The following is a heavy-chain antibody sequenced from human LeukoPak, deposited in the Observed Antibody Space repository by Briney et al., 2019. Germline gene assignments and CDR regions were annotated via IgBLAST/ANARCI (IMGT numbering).Heavy chain of an antibody. CDR3: ARDLLEYSSGCNGY. D-gene: IGHD6-19*01. CDR1: GFTFDDYA. J-gene: IGHJ4*02. V-gene: IGHV3-9*01. Sequence: GGSLRLSCAASGFTFDDYAMHWVRQGPGKGLEWVSGITWNSVTIKYADSVEGRFTISRDNAKNSLYLQMNSLRAEDTAVYYCARDLLEYSSGCNGYWGQRTLVTVSS. CDR2: ITWNSVTI.